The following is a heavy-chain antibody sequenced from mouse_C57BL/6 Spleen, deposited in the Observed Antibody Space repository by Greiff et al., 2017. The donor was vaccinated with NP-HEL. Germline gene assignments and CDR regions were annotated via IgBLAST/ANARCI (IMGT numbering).Heavy chain of an antibody. CDR3: ARSGSYSNSGYFDV. J-gene: IGHJ1*03. V-gene: IGHV1-64*01. Sequence: QVQLQQPGAELVKPGASVKLSCKASGYTFTSYWMHWVKQRPGQGLEWIGMIHPNSGSTNYNEKFKSKATLTVDKSSSTAYMQLSSLTSEDSSVYYGARSGSYSNSGYFDVWGTGPTVTVSS. CDR2: IHPNSGST. CDR1: GYTFTSYW. D-gene: IGHD2-5*01.